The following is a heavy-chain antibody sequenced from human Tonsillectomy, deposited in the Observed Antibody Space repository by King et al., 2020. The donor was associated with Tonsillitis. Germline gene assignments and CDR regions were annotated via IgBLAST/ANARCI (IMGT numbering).Heavy chain of an antibody. CDR2: IIPIFGTP. Sequence: VQLVESGAEVKKPGSSVKVSCKASGGTFSSYTLTWVRQAPGQGLEWMGGIIPIFGTPNYAQKFQDRVTITADESTSTAYMELSSLRSEDTAVYYCARWGHRYFDWPYFDSWGQGTLVTVSS. D-gene: IGHD3-9*01. V-gene: IGHV1-69*01. CDR3: ARWGHRYFDWPYFDS. J-gene: IGHJ4*02. CDR1: GGTFSSYT.